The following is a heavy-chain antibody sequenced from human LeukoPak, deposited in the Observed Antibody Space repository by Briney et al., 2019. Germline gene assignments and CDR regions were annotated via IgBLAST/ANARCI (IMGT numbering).Heavy chain of an antibody. CDR1: GFTFSAYA. Sequence: GTSLRLSCTASGFTFSAYALHWVREPPGKGLEWVAVISHDESNYYYAESVKGRFSISRDDSKNTLVLQMNSLTTEDAGVYYCARARTGSYYSPFEYWGPGTLVTVSS. D-gene: IGHD1-26*01. CDR3: ARARTGSYYSPFEY. V-gene: IGHV3-30*04. J-gene: IGHJ1*01. CDR2: ISHDESNY.